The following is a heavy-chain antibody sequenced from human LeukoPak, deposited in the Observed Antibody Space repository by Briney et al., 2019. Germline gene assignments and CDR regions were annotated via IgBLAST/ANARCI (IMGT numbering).Heavy chain of an antibody. V-gene: IGHV3-23*01. J-gene: IGHJ3*01. Sequence: GGSLRLSCVASGFTFTNYAMSWVRQPPGKGLEWVSFITGGGARTHYANSVKGRFTISRDNPKNTLFLQMTSLRAEDTAEYYCAKSGYSYGNDAFDVWGQGTMVTVSS. CDR1: GFTFTNYA. CDR2: ITGGGART. CDR3: AKSGYSYGNDAFDV. D-gene: IGHD5-18*01.